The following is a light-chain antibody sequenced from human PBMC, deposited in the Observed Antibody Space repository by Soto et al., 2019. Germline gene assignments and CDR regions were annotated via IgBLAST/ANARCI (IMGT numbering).Light chain of an antibody. Sequence: DIQMTQAPSTRFESVGDKVTFTCRASQTISSWLAWYQQKPGKAPKLLIYKASTLKSGVPSRFSGSGSGTEFTLTISSLQPDDFATYYCQHYNSYSEAFGQGTKVDIK. CDR1: QTISSW. V-gene: IGKV1-5*03. CDR2: KAS. J-gene: IGKJ1*01. CDR3: QHYNSYSEA.